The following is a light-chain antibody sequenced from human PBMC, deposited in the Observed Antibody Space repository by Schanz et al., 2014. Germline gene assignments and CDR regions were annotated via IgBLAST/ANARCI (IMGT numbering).Light chain of an antibody. V-gene: IGLV2-11*01. CDR1: SSDIGAYNY. CDR3: SSYAGSNPVV. CDR2: DVS. J-gene: IGLJ2*01. Sequence: QSALTQPRSVSGSPGQSVTISCTGTSSDIGAYNYVSWYQHHPGKAPKLMIYDVSKRPSGVPDRFSGSKSGNTASLTVSGLQAEDEADYYCSSYAGSNPVVFGGGTKLTVL.